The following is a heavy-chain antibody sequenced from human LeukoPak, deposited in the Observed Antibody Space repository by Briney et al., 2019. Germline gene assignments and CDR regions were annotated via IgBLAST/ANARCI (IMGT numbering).Heavy chain of an antibody. CDR1: GGSISSSSYY. J-gene: IGHJ5*02. Sequence: SETLSLTCTVSGGSISSSSYYWGWIRQPPGKGLEWIGSIYYSGSTYYNPSLKSRVTISVDTSKNQFSLKLSSVTAADTAVYYCARQRRVTMVRGVTPLFDPWGQGTLVTVSS. CDR3: ARQRRVTMVRGVTPLFDP. CDR2: IYYSGST. V-gene: IGHV4-39*01. D-gene: IGHD3-10*01.